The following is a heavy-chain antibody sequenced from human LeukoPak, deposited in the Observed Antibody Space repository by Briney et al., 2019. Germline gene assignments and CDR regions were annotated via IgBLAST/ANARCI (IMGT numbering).Heavy chain of an antibody. Sequence: SETLSPTCTVSGGSISSYYWSWIRQPPGKGLEWIGYIYYSGSTNYNPSLKSRVTISVDTSKNQFSLKLSSVTAADTAVYYCARGYLYCSSTSCPRRWFDPWGQGTLVTVSS. J-gene: IGHJ5*02. CDR1: GGSISSYY. CDR2: IYYSGST. D-gene: IGHD2-2*01. CDR3: ARGYLYCSSTSCPRRWFDP. V-gene: IGHV4-59*01.